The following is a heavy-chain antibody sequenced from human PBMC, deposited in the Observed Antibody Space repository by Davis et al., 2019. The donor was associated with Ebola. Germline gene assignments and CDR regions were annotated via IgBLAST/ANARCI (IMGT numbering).Heavy chain of an antibody. CDR1: GDSISTYY. J-gene: IGHJ5*02. CDR3: ARLVASVGTGWFDP. CDR2: IYYSGST. V-gene: IGHV4-59*01. Sequence: SETLSLTCTVSGDSISTYYWSWIRQPPGKGLEWIGYIYYSGSTNYNPSLKSRVTISLGTSKNQFSLKLSSVTAADTAIYYCARLVASVGTGWFDPWGQGTLVTVSA. D-gene: IGHD2-15*01.